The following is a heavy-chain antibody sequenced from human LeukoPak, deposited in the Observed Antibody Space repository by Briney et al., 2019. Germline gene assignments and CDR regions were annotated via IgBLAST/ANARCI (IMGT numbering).Heavy chain of an antibody. CDR2: INPNSGGT. J-gene: IGHJ3*02. CDR1: GYSFTGYY. V-gene: IGHV1-2*02. CDR3: ARLHYDILTGYNDAFDI. D-gene: IGHD3-9*01. Sequence: ASVKVSCKASGYSFTGYYMHWVRQAPGQGLEWMGCINPNSGGTNYAQQFQGRVTMTRDTSISTAYMELSRLRSDDTAVYHCARLHYDILTGYNDAFDIWGQGTMVTVSS.